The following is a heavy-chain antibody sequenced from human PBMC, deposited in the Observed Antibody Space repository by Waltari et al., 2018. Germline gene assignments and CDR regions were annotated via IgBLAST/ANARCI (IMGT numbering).Heavy chain of an antibody. CDR2: IYDTGRP. CDR1: GDSISSYF. V-gene: IGHV4-4*09. D-gene: IGHD3-22*01. Sequence: QVQLQESGPGLVKPSETLSLTCSFSGDSISSYFWNWVRQPPGKGLEWIGYIYDTGRPNYNPSLKRRVTMSVDTSKSQFSLKLTSVTAADTAVYYCARWDSPGRYYGDWGQGSPVTVSS. CDR3: ARWDSPGRYYGD. J-gene: IGHJ4*02.